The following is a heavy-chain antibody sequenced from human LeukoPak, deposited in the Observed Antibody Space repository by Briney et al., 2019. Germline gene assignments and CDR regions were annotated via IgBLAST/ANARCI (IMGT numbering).Heavy chain of an antibody. CDR1: GYTFTSYD. D-gene: IGHD6-19*01. Sequence: SVKVSCKASGYTFTSYDIDWVRQATGQGLEWMGWMNPNSGNTGYAQKFQGRVTMTRDTSISTAYMELSRLRSDDTAVYYCARDYSSGWDFDYWGQGTLVTVSS. J-gene: IGHJ4*02. V-gene: IGHV1-8*02. CDR2: MNPNSGNT. CDR3: ARDYSSGWDFDY.